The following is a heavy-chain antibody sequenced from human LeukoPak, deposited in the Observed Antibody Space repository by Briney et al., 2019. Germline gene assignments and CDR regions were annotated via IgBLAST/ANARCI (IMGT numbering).Heavy chain of an antibody. V-gene: IGHV4-39*01. CDR2: IYYSGST. J-gene: IGHJ4*02. CDR1: GGSISSSSYY. CDR3: ASLRTYRCSGGTCYSPSFDY. D-gene: IGHD2-15*01. Sequence: PSETLSLTCTVSGGSISSSSYYWGWIRQPPGKGLEWIGSIYYSGSTYYNPSLKSRVTTSVDTSKNQFSLKLSSVTAADTAVYYCASLRTYRCSGGTCYSPSFDYWGQGTLVTVSS.